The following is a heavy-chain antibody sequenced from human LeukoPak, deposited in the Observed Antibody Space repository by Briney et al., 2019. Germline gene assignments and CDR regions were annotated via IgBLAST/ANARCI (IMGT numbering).Heavy chain of an antibody. Sequence: QSGRSLRLSCAASGFTFSSYGMHWVRQAPGKGLEWVAVISYDGSNKYYADSVKGRFTISRDNSKNTLYLQMNSLRAEDTAVYYCAKAVGSANPAEPFDYWGQGTLVTVSS. D-gene: IGHD1-14*01. J-gene: IGHJ4*02. V-gene: IGHV3-30*18. CDR2: ISYDGSNK. CDR3: AKAVGSANPAEPFDY. CDR1: GFTFSSYG.